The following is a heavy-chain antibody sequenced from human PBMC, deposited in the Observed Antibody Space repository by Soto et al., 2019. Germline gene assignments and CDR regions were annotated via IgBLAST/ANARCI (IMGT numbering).Heavy chain of an antibody. D-gene: IGHD3-22*01. CDR2: ISYDGSNT. J-gene: IGHJ4*02. V-gene: IGHV3-30*03. CDR3: ARGLRLPDYYDSSGYYYVSFAGVY. Sequence: GGSLRLSCVASGFTFSSYGMHWVRQAPGKGLEWVAIISYDGSNTYYADSVKGRFTISRDNSKNTLYLQMNSLRAEDTAVYYCARGLRLPDYYDSSGYYYVSFAGVYWGQGTLVTVSS. CDR1: GFTFSSYG.